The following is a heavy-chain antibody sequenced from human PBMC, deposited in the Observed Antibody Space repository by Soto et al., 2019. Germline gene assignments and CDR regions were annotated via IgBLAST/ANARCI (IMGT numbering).Heavy chain of an antibody. Sequence: ASVKVSCKASGGTFSSYAISWVRQAPGQGLEWMGGIIPIFGTANYAQKFQGRVTITADESTSTAYMELSSLRSEDTAVYYCARGREYYYDSSGSYYFDYWGQGTLVTVSS. CDR1: GGTFSSYA. V-gene: IGHV1-69*13. CDR3: ARGREYYYDSSGSYYFDY. CDR2: IIPIFGTA. J-gene: IGHJ4*02. D-gene: IGHD3-22*01.